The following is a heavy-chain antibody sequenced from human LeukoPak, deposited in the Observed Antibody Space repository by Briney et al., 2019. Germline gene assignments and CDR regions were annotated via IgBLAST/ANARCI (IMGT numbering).Heavy chain of an antibody. CDR2: ISPSGTDI. Sequence: SLRLSCAVSGFTFTDTYMTWIRQAPGKGLESLSYISPSGTDISYADSVKGRFTISRDNAKNTLNLQMNSLRAEDTAVYYCARDLGQYYDTSDNWFDPWDQGTLVTVSS. D-gene: IGHD3-22*01. CDR3: ARDLGQYYDTSDNWFDP. CDR1: GFTFTDTY. V-gene: IGHV3-11*04. J-gene: IGHJ5*02.